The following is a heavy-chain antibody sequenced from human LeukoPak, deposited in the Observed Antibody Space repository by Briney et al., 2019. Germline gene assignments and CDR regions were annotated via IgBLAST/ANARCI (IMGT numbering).Heavy chain of an antibody. CDR1: GGSISSYY. CDR2: IYYSGST. Sequence: PSETLSLTCTVSGGSISSYYWSWIRQPPGKGLEWIGYIYYSGSTNYNPSLKSRVTISVDTSKNQFSLKLSSVTAADTAVYYCARDRPLEQSSSYDYDAFDIWGQGTMVTVSS. J-gene: IGHJ3*02. D-gene: IGHD5-12*01. V-gene: IGHV4-59*01. CDR3: ARDRPLEQSSSYDYDAFDI.